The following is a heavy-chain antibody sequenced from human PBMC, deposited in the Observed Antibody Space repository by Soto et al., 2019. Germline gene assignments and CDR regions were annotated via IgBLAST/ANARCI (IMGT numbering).Heavy chain of an antibody. CDR3: AKSPYGWWKGYFDY. Sequence: QVQLVESGGGVVQPGRSLRLSCGASGFTFSSFAIHWVRQAPGKGLDWVAGVSYDGLTDYYADSVKGRFTISRDNSKNTLYLQMNSLRAEDTAVYYCAKSPYGWWKGYFDYWGQGTLVTVSS. CDR1: GFTFSSFA. CDR2: VSYDGLTD. D-gene: IGHD2-15*01. J-gene: IGHJ4*02. V-gene: IGHV3-30*18.